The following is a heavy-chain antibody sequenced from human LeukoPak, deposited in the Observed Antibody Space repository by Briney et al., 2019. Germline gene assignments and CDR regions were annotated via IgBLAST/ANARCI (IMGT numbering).Heavy chain of an antibody. D-gene: IGHD2-2*01. CDR3: AREEYQLLGALGVAFDI. CDR2: ISSSSSYI. CDR1: GFTFSSYS. V-gene: IGHV3-21*01. J-gene: IGHJ3*02. Sequence: PGGSLRLSCAASGFTFSSYSMNWVRQAPGKGLEWVSSISSSSSYIYYADSVKGRFTISRDNAKNSLYLQMNSLRAEDTAVYYCAREEYQLLGALGVAFDIWGPGTMVTVSS.